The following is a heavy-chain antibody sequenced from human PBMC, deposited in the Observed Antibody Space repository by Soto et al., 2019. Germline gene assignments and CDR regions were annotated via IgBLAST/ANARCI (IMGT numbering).Heavy chain of an antibody. Sequence: PSETLALTCAVSGGSISSGGYSWSWIRQPPGKGLEWIGYIYYSGSTNYNPSLKSRVTISVDTSKNQFSLKLNSMTVADTAVYFCARHNYGSGSTYFDYWGQGTLVTVSS. J-gene: IGHJ4*02. CDR2: IYYSGST. D-gene: IGHD3-10*01. CDR3: ARHNYGSGSTYFDY. CDR1: GGSISSGGYS. V-gene: IGHV4-61*08.